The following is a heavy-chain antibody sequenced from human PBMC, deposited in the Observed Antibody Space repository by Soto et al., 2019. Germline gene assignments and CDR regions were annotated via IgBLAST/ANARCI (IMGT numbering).Heavy chain of an antibody. CDR2: IYYSGST. Sequence: QVQLQESGPGLVKPSQTLSLPCTVSGGSISSGGYYWSWIRQHPAKGLEWIGFIYYSGSTYYNPSLKRRITISVDTSKNQFSLKLSSVTAADTAVYYCARLRGCGGGGCYNIDYWGQGTLVTVSS. CDR3: ARLRGCGGGGCYNIDY. CDR1: GGSISSGGYY. J-gene: IGHJ4*02. D-gene: IGHD2-15*01. V-gene: IGHV4-31*03.